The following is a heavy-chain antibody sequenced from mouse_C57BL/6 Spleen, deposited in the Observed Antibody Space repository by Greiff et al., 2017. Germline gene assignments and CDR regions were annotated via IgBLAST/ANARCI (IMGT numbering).Heavy chain of an antibody. CDR2: INPYNGGT. CDR3: ARHLRDGYYFDY. CDR1: GYTFTDYY. D-gene: IGHD3-3*01. J-gene: IGHJ2*01. Sequence: VQLQQSGPVLVKPGASVKMSCKASGYTFTDYYMNWVKQSHGKSLEWIGVINPYNGGTSYNQKFKGKATLTVDKSSSTAYMELNSLTSEDSAVYYCARHLRDGYYFDYWGQGTTLTVSS. V-gene: IGHV1-19*01.